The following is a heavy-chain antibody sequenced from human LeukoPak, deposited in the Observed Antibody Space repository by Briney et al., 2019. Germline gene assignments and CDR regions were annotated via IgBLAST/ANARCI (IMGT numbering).Heavy chain of an antibody. Sequence: GGSLRLSCAASGFTFSSYAMSWVRQAPGKGLEWVSAISGSGGSTYYADSVKGRFTISRDNSKNTLYLQMNSLKGEDTDVYYCAKDQSSRSIGDAFDIWGQGTMVTVSS. J-gene: IGHJ3*02. CDR1: GFTFSSYA. D-gene: IGHD2-15*01. CDR2: ISGSGGST. V-gene: IGHV3-23*01. CDR3: AKDQSSRSIGDAFDI.